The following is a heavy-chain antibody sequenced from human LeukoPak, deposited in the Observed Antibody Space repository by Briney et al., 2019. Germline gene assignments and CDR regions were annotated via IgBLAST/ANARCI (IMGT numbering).Heavy chain of an antibody. CDR1: GFTFSSYA. CDR3: AKAFGYCSSTSCRYFDY. J-gene: IGHJ4*02. V-gene: IGHV3-30-3*01. D-gene: IGHD2-2*03. Sequence: GRSLRLSCAASGFTFSSYAMHWVRQAPGKGLEWVAVISYDGSNKYYADSVKGRFTISRDNSKNTLYLQMNSLRAEDTAVYYCAKAFGYCSSTSCRYFDYWGQGTLVTVSS. CDR2: ISYDGSNK.